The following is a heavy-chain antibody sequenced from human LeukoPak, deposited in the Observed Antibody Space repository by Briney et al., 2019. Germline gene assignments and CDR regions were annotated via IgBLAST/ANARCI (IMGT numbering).Heavy chain of an antibody. CDR3: ARDGYDFWSDYPTTLDY. J-gene: IGHJ4*02. D-gene: IGHD3-3*01. CDR1: GFNFSTYN. CDR2: ISTSSRTI. Sequence: GGSLRLSCAVSGFNFSTYNMNWVRQAPGKGLDWVSYISTSSRTIYYADSVKGRFTISRDNAKNSLYLQMNSLRAEDTAVYYFARDGYDFWSDYPTTLDYWGQGTLVTVSS. V-gene: IGHV3-48*01.